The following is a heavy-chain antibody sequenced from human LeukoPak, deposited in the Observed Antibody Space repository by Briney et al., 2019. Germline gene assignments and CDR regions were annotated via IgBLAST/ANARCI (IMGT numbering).Heavy chain of an antibody. Sequence: ASVKVSCTASGYTFTGYYMHWVRQAPGQGLEWMGWINPNSGGTNYAQKFQGRVTMTRDTSISTAYMELSRLRSDDTAVYYCARVRYRLAETYIDYWGQGTLVTVSS. CDR2: INPNSGGT. V-gene: IGHV1-2*02. CDR1: GYTFTGYY. D-gene: IGHD3-16*01. CDR3: ARVRYRLAETYIDY. J-gene: IGHJ4*02.